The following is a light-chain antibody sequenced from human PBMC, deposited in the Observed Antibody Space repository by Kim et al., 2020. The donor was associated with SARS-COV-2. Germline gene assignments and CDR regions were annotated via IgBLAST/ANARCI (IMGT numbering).Light chain of an antibody. CDR3: ATWDDTLNGPV. V-gene: IGLV1-47*01. Sequence: GQGVSISCSGGRSNIGNNYVYWYQHLPGRAPRLLVYKDSQRPSAVPDRFSGSKSGTSASLAISGLQSDDEAHYYCATWDDTLNGPVFGGGTKVTVL. CDR2: KDS. J-gene: IGLJ1*01. CDR1: RSNIGNNY.